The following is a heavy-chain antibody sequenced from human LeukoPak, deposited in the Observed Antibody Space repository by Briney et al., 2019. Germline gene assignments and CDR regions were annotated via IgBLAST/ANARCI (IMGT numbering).Heavy chain of an antibody. CDR3: AKDGVAAAGYFDY. Sequence: GGSLRLSCAASGFTFDDYAMHWVRQAPGKGLEWVSGISWNSGSIGYADSVKGRFTISRDNAKNSLYLQMNRLRAEDTALYYCAKDGVAAAGYFDYWGQGTLVTVSS. D-gene: IGHD6-13*01. CDR2: ISWNSGSI. CDR1: GFTFDDYA. V-gene: IGHV3-9*01. J-gene: IGHJ4*02.